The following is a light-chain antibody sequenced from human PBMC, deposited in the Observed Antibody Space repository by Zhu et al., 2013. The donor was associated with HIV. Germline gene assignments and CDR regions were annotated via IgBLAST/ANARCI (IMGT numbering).Light chain of an antibody. V-gene: IGKV3-20*01. CDR1: QSVSSS. CDR2: GAS. J-gene: IGKJ2*01. Sequence: EIVMMQSPVTLSVSPGERATLSCRASQSVSSSLAWYHQKPGQAPRLIIYGASTRATGIPDRFSGSGSGTDFTLTITGLEPEDFAVYYCQQYGGSPYTFGQGTKL. CDR3: QQYGGSPYT.